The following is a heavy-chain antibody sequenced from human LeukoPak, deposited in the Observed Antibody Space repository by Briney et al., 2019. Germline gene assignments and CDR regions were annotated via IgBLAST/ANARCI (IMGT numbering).Heavy chain of an antibody. D-gene: IGHD2-2*01. Sequence: GGSLRLSCAASGFTFSSYEMNWVRQAPGKGLEWVSYISSSGSTIYYADSVKGRFTISRDNAKNSLYLQMNSLGAEDTAVYYCARGCSSTSCYGDWFDPGAREPWSPSPQ. CDR1: GFTFSSYE. CDR2: ISSSGSTI. J-gene: IGHJ5*02. CDR3: ARGCSSTSCYGDWFDP. V-gene: IGHV3-48*03.